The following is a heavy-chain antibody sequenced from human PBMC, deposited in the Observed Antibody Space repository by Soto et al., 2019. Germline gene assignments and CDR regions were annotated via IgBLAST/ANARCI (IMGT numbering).Heavy chain of an antibody. V-gene: IGHV1-69*01. CDR2: IIPLFGTT. CDR1: GDTFKNCV. J-gene: IGHJ6*02. CDR3: AAELGFGKLSVV. Sequence: QVQVVQSGVEVRRPGSSVKVSCKASGDTFKNCVISWVQQAPGQGLEWMGGIIPLFGTTDFAQRFQGRLTITTDESTTTAYMEPRRLSSEDTATYYCAAELGFGKLSVVWGQGTTVIVSS. D-gene: IGHD3-10*01.